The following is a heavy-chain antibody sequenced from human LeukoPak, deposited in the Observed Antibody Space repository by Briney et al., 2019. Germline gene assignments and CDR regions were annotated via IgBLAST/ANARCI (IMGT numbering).Heavy chain of an antibody. J-gene: IGHJ3*02. CDR2: IYTTGST. CDR3: ARDSNGDRAFDM. CDR1: GGSISDYY. V-gene: IGHV4-4*07. D-gene: IGHD4-17*01. Sequence: SETLSLTCNVSGGSISDYYWSWIRQPAGRGLEWVGRIYTTGSTNYNPSLKSRVTMSVDTSKNQFSLNMTSVTAADTAMYYCARDSNGDRAFDMWGQGTMVTVSP.